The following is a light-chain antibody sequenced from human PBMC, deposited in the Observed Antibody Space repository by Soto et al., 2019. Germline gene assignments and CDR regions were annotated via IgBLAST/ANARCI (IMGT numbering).Light chain of an antibody. Sequence: QSVLTQPPSASGTPGQRGTISCSGSSSNIGRNTVNWYQQLPGTAPKLLIYSNNQRPSGVPDRFSGSKSGTSASLAISGLQSEDEADYYCAAWDDSLTGPVFGTGTKLTVL. CDR1: SSNIGRNT. CDR2: SNN. V-gene: IGLV1-44*01. CDR3: AAWDDSLTGPV. J-gene: IGLJ1*01.